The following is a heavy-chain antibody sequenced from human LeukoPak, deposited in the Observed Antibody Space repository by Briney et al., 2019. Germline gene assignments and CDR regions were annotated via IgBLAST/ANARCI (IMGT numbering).Heavy chain of an antibody. CDR1: GGSISSSSYY. J-gene: IGHJ6*03. Sequence: SETLSLTCTVSGGSISSSSYYWGWIRQPPGKGLEWIGSIYYSGSTYYNPSLKSRVTISVDTSKNQFSLKLRSVTAADTAVYYCARHGSAYGSGSLGFDYYYYHYMDVWGKGTTVTVSS. D-gene: IGHD3-10*01. CDR2: IYYSGST. V-gene: IGHV4-39*07. CDR3: ARHGSAYGSGSLGFDYYYYHYMDV.